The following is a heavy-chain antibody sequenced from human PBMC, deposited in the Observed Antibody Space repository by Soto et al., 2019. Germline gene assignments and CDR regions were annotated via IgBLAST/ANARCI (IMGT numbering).Heavy chain of an antibody. V-gene: IGHV2-5*02. D-gene: IGHD2-21*01. Sequence: ESGPTLVNPTQTLTLTCTFSGVSLSTIGMGVGWIRQPPGKALEWLALVYWDDDKRYSPSLKSRLTITKDTSKNQVVLTMTYMDPVDTATYYCAHMIAGAFFEHWGQGTLVNVSS. J-gene: IGHJ4*02. CDR2: VYWDDDK. CDR3: AHMIAGAFFEH. CDR1: GVSLSTIGMG.